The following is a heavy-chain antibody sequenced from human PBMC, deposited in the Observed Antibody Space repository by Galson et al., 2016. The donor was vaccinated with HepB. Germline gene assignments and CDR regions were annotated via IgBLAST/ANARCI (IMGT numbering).Heavy chain of an antibody. J-gene: IGHJ6*02. Sequence: SLRLSCAASGFTLSSSAMTWVRQAPGRGLEWVSAITETGSFAYYADSVRGRFTLSRDTSKNTLYVQMNSLRPEDTAVYYCARDIHTVTKPPYFYGLDVWGQGTTDTISS. CDR1: GFTLSSSA. CDR3: ARDIHTVTKPPYFYGLDV. D-gene: IGHD3-3*01. CDR2: ITETGSFA. V-gene: IGHV3-23*01.